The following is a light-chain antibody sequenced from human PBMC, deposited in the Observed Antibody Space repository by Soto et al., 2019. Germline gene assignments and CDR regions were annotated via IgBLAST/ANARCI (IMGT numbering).Light chain of an antibody. CDR3: QQYDSLPFS. Sequence: DIPMTQSPSSLSASVGDRVTITCQASQGIGNYLNWYQKKPGKAPSLLIYDASNLETGVPTRFSGSGSGTDFTFTISSLQPEDIATYYCQQYDSLPFSFGPGTKVDIK. CDR2: DAS. V-gene: IGKV1-33*01. J-gene: IGKJ3*01. CDR1: QGIGNY.